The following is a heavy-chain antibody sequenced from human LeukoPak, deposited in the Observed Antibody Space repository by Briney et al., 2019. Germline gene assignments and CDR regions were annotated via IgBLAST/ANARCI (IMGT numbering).Heavy chain of an antibody. J-gene: IGHJ4*02. D-gene: IGHD2-2*03. CDR2: ISSSSSPI. V-gene: IGHV3-48*01. Sequence: GSLRLSCAASGFTFSSYRMNWVRQAPGKGLEWVSYISSSSSPIYYADSVKGRFTICRDNAKNSLYLQMKSLRAEDTAVYYCARDLGLDGDWGQGTLVTVSS. CDR1: GFTFSSYR. CDR3: ARDLGLDGD.